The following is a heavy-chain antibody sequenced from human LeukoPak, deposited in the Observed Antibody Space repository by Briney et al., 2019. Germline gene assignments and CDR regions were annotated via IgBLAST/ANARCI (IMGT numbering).Heavy chain of an antibody. J-gene: IGHJ4*02. Sequence: QPGGSLRLSCVASGFTFSGYWMHWARQAPGMGLVWVSRINSDGTTINYADSVKGRFTISRDNAKNTVYLQMSGLRDDDTALYFCVRGAGGPRNYVLDYWGQGALVSVSS. CDR2: INSDGTTI. CDR3: VRGAGGPRNYVLDY. CDR1: GFTFSGYW. V-gene: IGHV3-74*01. D-gene: IGHD3-10*02.